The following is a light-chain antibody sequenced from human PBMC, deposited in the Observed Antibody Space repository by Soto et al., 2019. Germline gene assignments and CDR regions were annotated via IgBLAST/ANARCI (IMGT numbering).Light chain of an antibody. V-gene: IGKV3-20*01. CDR2: DAS. Sequence: LTHSLVTLSLYQGERATLSCRASQSVNNFLAWYQQKPGQAPRLLIFDASSRATGIPDRFSGSGSGTDFTLTISSLEAEDFTGYCCKQYGISLWRFGQGTNVDIK. CDR3: KQYGISLWR. CDR1: QSVNNF. J-gene: IGKJ1*01.